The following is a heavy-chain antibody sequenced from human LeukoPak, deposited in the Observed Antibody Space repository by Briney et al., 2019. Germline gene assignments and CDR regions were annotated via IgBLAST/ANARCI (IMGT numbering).Heavy chain of an antibody. CDR1: GFTFSSYA. V-gene: IGHV3-9*01. D-gene: IGHD5-12*01. CDR3: AKDISGYDRGGFDY. Sequence: GGSLRLSCAASGFTFSSYAMSWVRQAPGKGLEWVSGISWNSGSIGYADSVKGRFTISRDNAKNSLYLQMSSLRAEDTALYYCAKDISGYDRGGFDYWGQGTLVTVSS. CDR2: ISWNSGSI. J-gene: IGHJ4*02.